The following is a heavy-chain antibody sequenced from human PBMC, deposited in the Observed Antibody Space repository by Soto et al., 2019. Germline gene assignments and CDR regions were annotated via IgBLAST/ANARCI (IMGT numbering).Heavy chain of an antibody. D-gene: IGHD2-2*01. V-gene: IGHV6-1*01. Sequence: LTCAISGDSVSSNSAAWNWIRQSPSRGLEWLGRTYYRSKWYNDYAVSVKSRITINPDTSKNQFSLQLNSVTPEDTAVYYCARAGSSTTSILSYYYYYGMDVWGQGTTVTVSS. CDR3: ARAGSSTTSILSYYYYYGMDV. CDR1: GDSVSSNSAA. CDR2: TYYRSKWYN. J-gene: IGHJ6*02.